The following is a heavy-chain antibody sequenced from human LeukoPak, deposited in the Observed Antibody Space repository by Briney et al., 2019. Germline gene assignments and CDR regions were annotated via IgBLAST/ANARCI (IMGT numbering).Heavy chain of an antibody. CDR3: ARALTYSNRSVSAFDI. V-gene: IGHV4-34*01. Sequence: SETLSLTCAVYGGSFSGYYWSWIRQPPGKGLEWIGEINHSGSTNYNPSLKSRVTISLDTSKNQFSLKLSSVTAADTAVYYCARALTYSNRSVSAFDIWGQGTMVTVSS. CDR1: GGSFSGYY. J-gene: IGHJ3*02. CDR2: INHSGST. D-gene: IGHD6-13*01.